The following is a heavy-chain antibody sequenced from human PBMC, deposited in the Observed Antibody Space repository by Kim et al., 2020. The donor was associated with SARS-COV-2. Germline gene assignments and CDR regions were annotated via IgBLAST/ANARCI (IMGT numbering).Heavy chain of an antibody. D-gene: IGHD7-27*01. J-gene: IGHJ3*02. CDR3: AKGNWGNPFDI. CDR2: R. Sequence: RAYADSVKGRFTISRDNAKDSLYLQMKSLSAEDEALYYCAKGNWGNPFDIWGQGTIVTVSS. V-gene: IGHV3-9*01.